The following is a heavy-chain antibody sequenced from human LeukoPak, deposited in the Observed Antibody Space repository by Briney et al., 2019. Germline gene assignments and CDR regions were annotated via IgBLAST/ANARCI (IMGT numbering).Heavy chain of an antibody. D-gene: IGHD3-9*01. CDR2: TSTYNDET. Sequence: ASVKVSCKASGYTFTSYGISWVRQAPGQGLEWMGWTSTYNDETAYARKFQDRLTMTTDTSTSTAYLELRSLRPDDTAMYYCARDPYHKILPGYGSAMGHWGQGILVTVSS. J-gene: IGHJ4*02. CDR1: GYTFTSYG. CDR3: ARDPYHKILPGYGSAMGH. V-gene: IGHV1-18*04.